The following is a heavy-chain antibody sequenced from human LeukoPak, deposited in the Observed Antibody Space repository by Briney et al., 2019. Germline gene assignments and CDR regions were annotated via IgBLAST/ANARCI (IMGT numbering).Heavy chain of an antibody. J-gene: IGHJ4*02. D-gene: IGHD2-15*01. CDR2: IANDGRDK. CDR1: GFTFSIYG. V-gene: IGHV3-30*18. CDR3: AKDGSIGAAEYYFDS. Sequence: GGSLRLSCAASGFTFSIYGMHWVRQAPGKGLEGVAVIANDGRDKKYVDSVKGRFTISRDNSKNTLFLQMDSLRAEDTAVYCCAKDGSIGAAEYYFDSWGQGTLVAVSS.